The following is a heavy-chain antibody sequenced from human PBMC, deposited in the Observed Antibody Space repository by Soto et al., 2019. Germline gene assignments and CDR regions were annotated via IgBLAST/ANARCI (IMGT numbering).Heavy chain of an antibody. D-gene: IGHD3-22*01. V-gene: IGHV4-61*01. J-gene: IGHJ5*02. CDR3: ARVGYDSSGYYINPAFDP. Sequence: QVQLQESGPGLMKSSESLSLTCTVSGGSVSSGSYYWSWIRQPPGKGLEWIGYIYYSGSTNYNPSLKSRVTISVDTSKNQFSLKLSSVTAADTAVYYCARVGYDSSGYYINPAFDPWGQGTLVTASS. CDR1: GGSVSSGSYY. CDR2: IYYSGST.